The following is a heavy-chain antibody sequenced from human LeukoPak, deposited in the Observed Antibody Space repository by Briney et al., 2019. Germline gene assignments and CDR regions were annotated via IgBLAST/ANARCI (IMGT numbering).Heavy chain of an antibody. V-gene: IGHV4-39*07. Sequence: SETLSLTCTVSGGSISSSSYYWGWIRQPPGKGLEWIGSIYYSGSTYYNPSLKSRVTISVDTSKNQFSLRLSSVTAADTAVYYCARLPTAYSSSSGNWFDPWGQGTLVTGSS. CDR1: GGSISSSSYY. CDR3: ARLPTAYSSSSGNWFDP. J-gene: IGHJ5*02. D-gene: IGHD6-6*01. CDR2: IYYSGST.